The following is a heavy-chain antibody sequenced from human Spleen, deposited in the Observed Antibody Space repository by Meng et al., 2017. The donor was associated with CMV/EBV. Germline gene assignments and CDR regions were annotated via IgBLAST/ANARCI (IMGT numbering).Heavy chain of an antibody. CDR1: GGTFSSYA. CDR3: ARVIRRDQPYAYCSSTRCKPLDY. D-gene: IGHD2-2*01. Sequence: SVKVSCKNPGGTFSSYAVSWVRQAPGQGLEWMGGIIPAFEIVKYAETFQGRVSITTDESTSTAYMELSTLTSEDTAVYYCARVIRRDQPYAYCSSTRCKPLDYWGQGTRVTVSS. V-gene: IGHV1-69*05. CDR2: IIPAFEIV. J-gene: IGHJ4*02.